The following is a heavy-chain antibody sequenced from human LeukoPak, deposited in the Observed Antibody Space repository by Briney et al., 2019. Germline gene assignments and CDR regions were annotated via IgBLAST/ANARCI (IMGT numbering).Heavy chain of an antibody. V-gene: IGHV4-34*01. J-gene: IGHJ6*03. CDR2: INHSGST. Sequence: SETLSLTCAVYGGSFSGYYWSWIRQPPGKGLEWIGEINHSGSTNYNPSLKSRVTISVDTSKNQFSLKLSSVTAADTAVYYCARMGYYYMDVWGKGTTVNVSS. D-gene: IGHD1-26*01. CDR3: ARMGYYYMDV. CDR1: GGSFSGYY.